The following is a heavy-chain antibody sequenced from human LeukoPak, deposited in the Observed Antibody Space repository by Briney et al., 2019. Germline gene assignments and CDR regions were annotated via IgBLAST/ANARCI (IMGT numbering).Heavy chain of an antibody. CDR3: ARGYSSSWLNFDY. V-gene: IGHV4-34*01. J-gene: IGHJ4*02. Sequence: SETLSLTCAVYGGSFSGYYWSWIRQPPGKGLEWIGEINHSGSTNYNPSLKSRVTISVDTSKNQFSLKLSSVTAADTAVYYCARGYSSSWLNFDYWGQGTLVTVSS. D-gene: IGHD6-13*01. CDR2: INHSGST. CDR1: GGSFSGYY.